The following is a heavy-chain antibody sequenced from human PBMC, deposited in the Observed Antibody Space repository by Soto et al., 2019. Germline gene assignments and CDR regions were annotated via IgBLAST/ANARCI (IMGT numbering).Heavy chain of an antibody. Sequence: QVRLQESGPGLVKSSQTLSLTCSVSGGAINSDYYYWGWVRQPPGKGLEWIGYMYSSGSTYSNPSLESPVAMSVDTSQNHFSLSLTSVTAADTAVYFCVRGTECATVDACHRYFDSWGQGIPVTVSS. CDR2: MYSSGST. V-gene: IGHV4-30-4*01. CDR1: GGAINSDYYY. J-gene: IGHJ4*02. D-gene: IGHD2-15*01. CDR3: VRGTECATVDACHRYFDS.